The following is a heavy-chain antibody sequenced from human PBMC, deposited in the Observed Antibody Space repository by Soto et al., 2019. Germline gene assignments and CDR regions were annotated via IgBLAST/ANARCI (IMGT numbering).Heavy chain of an antibody. CDR2: IYYSGST. CDR3: ARVGYDFWSGFSFYYFDY. CDR1: GGSISSYY. Sequence: SETLSLTWTVSGGSISSYYWSWIRQPPGKGLEWIGYIYYSGSTNYNPSLKSRVTISVDTSKNQFSLKLSSVTAADTAVYYCARVGYDFWSGFSFYYFDYWGQGTLVTVSS. D-gene: IGHD3-3*01. J-gene: IGHJ4*02. V-gene: IGHV4-59*01.